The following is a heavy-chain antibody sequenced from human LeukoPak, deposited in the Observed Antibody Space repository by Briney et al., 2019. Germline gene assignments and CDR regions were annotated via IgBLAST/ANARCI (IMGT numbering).Heavy chain of an antibody. D-gene: IGHD3-22*01. CDR1: GFTFSSYG. CDR2: IRYDGSNK. V-gene: IGHV3-30*02. Sequence: GGSLRLSCAASGFTFSSYGMHWVRQAPGKGLEWVAFIRYDGSNKYYADSVKGRFTISRDNSKNTLYMRMSSLRAEDTAVYYCAKRRYDSSGHFDSWGQGTLVTVSS. CDR3: AKRRYDSSGHFDS. J-gene: IGHJ4*02.